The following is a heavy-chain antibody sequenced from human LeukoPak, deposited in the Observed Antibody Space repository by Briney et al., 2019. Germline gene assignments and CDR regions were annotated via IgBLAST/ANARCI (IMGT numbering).Heavy chain of an antibody. D-gene: IGHD3-16*01. CDR3: ARDLDLGPRYYYYVLGV. V-gene: IGHV3-33*01. Sequence: PGGSLRLSCAASRFNFSDYGMPWVRQAPGKGLEWLADIRYDGSNEYYADSVKGRFAIYRDDSKNTLSLQTLTLRVEDTALYYCARDLDLGPRYYYYVLGVCGEGPTATVSS. J-gene: IGHJ6*04. CDR1: RFNFSDYG. CDR2: IRYDGSNE.